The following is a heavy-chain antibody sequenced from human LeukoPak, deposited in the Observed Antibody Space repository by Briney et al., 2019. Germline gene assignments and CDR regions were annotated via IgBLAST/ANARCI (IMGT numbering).Heavy chain of an antibody. CDR3: ARGDYSTHYYYFDY. J-gene: IGHJ4*02. CDR2: IIPIFGTA. V-gene: IGHV1-69*05. CDR1: GGTFSSYA. Sequence: ASVKVSCKASGGTFSSYAISWVRQAPGQGLEWMGGIIPIFGTANYAQKFQGRVTITTDESTSTAYMELSSLRSEDTAVYYCARGDYSTHYYYFDYWGQGTLVTVSS. D-gene: IGHD4-11*01.